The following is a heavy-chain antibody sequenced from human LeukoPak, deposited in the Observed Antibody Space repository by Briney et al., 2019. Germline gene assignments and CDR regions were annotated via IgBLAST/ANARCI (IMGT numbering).Heavy chain of an antibody. CDR1: GGSFSGYY. D-gene: IGHD2-2*02. Sequence: PSETLSLTCAVYGGSFSGYYWSWIRQPPGKGLEWIGYIYYSGSTNYNPSLKSRVTISVDTSKNQFSLKLSSVTAADTAVYYCARGKELLLYGYWGQGTLVTVSS. J-gene: IGHJ4*02. V-gene: IGHV4-59*01. CDR3: ARGKELLLYGY. CDR2: IYYSGST.